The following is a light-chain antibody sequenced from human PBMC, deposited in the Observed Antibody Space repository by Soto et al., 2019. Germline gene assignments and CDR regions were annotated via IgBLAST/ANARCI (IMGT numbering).Light chain of an antibody. CDR1: QSISSW. V-gene: IGKV1-5*01. CDR2: DAS. CDR3: QQSCYWT. J-gene: IGKJ1*01. Sequence: DIQMTQSPSTLSASVGDRVTITCRASQSISSWLAWYQQKPGKAPKLLIYDASSLESGVPSRFSGSGSGTEFTLTISSLQPDDFATYYCQQSCYWTFGQGIKVDIK.